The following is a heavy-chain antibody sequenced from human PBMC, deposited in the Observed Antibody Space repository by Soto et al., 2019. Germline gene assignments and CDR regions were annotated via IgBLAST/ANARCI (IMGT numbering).Heavy chain of an antibody. CDR2: IYYSGST. V-gene: IGHV4-39*01. D-gene: IGHD5-18*01. Sequence: SETLSLTCTVSGGSISSSSYYWGWIRQPPGKGLEWIGSIYYSGSTYYNPSLKSRVTISVDTSKNQFSLKPSSVTAADTAVYYCARREFGGYSYGHSEYFDYWGQGTLVTVSS. CDR1: GGSISSSSYY. J-gene: IGHJ4*02. CDR3: ARREFGGYSYGHSEYFDY.